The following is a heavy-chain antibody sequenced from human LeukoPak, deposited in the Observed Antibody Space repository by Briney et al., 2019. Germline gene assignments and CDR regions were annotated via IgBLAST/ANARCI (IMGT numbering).Heavy chain of an antibody. D-gene: IGHD3-3*01. J-gene: IGHJ6*03. Sequence: ASVKVSCKASGGTFSSYAISWVRQAPGQGLEWMGGIIPIFGTANYAQKFQGRVTITTDESTSTAYMELSSLRSEDTAVYYCARAQIIGVVDDYYYMDVWGKGTTVTVSS. V-gene: IGHV1-69*05. CDR3: ARAQIIGVVDDYYYMDV. CDR2: IIPIFGTA. CDR1: GGTFSSYA.